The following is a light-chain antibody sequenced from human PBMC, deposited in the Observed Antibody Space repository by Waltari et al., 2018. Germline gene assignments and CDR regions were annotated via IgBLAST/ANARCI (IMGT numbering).Light chain of an antibody. J-gene: IGLJ2*01. CDR2: EVT. V-gene: IGLV2-14*01. CDR1: SRDGAGYNS. Sequence: QSALTQPASVSGSPGQSITLSCTATSRDGAGYNSVSWYQPYPGKAPKPIIYEVTNRPSGVSNRFSGSKSGNTASLTISGLQAEDEADYYCRSDTSTDTVVFGGGTKLTVL. CDR3: RSDTSTDTVV.